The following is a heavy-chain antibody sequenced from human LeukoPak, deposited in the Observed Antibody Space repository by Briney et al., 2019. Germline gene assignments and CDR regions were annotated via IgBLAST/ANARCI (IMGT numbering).Heavy chain of an antibody. V-gene: IGHV1-69*13. J-gene: IGHJ3*02. Sequence: ASVKVSCKASGGTFNSYTISWVRQAPGQGLEWMGGIIRIFGTTNYAQKFQGRVTITADESTNTAYMELSSLRSEDTAVYYCAREGSKGLSRADAFDIWGQGTMVTVSS. CDR1: GGTFNSYT. CDR2: IIRIFGTT. CDR3: AREGSKGLSRADAFDI. D-gene: IGHD2/OR15-2a*01.